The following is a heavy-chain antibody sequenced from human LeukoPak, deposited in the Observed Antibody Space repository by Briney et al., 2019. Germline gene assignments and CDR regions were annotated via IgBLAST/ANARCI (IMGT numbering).Heavy chain of an antibody. CDR3: ASVRAGDDFDY. CDR2: ISPKSGDT. CDR1: GHTFSGYH. J-gene: IGHJ4*02. Sequence: ASVKLSCNASGHTFSGYHMQWVRQAPGQGLEWMGWISPKSGDTKSGQKFQGRVTLTRDTSISTAYMELSRLTSDDTAVYYCASVRAGDDFDYWGQGTLVTVSS. V-gene: IGHV1-2*02. D-gene: IGHD3-16*01.